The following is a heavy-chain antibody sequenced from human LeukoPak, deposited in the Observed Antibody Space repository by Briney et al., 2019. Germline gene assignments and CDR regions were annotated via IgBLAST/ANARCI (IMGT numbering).Heavy chain of an antibody. J-gene: IGHJ4*02. CDR2: IWFDGSNK. CDR3: ARYSGYDSTFDY. CDR1: GFTFSSFA. D-gene: IGHD5-12*01. Sequence: GGSLRLSCAASGFTFSSFAMHWVRQAPGKGLEWVAVIWFDGSNKYYADSVRGRFTISRDNSKNTLYLQMNSLRAEDTAVYYCARYSGYDSTFDYWGQGTLVTVSS. V-gene: IGHV3-33*01.